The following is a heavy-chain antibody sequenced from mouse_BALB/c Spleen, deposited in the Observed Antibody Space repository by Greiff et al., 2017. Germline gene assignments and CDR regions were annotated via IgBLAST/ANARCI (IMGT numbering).Heavy chain of an antibody. D-gene: IGHD3-1*01. CDR3: ARHNSSGYPLAMDY. CDR1: GFTFSSYG. J-gene: IGHJ4*01. V-gene: IGHV5-6*01. CDR2: ISSGGSYT. Sequence: EVKLQESGGDLVKPGGSLKLSCAASGFTFSSYGMSWVRQTPDKRLEWVATISSGGSYTYYPDNVKGRFTISRDNAKNTLYLQMSSLKSEDTAMYYCARHNSSGYPLAMDYWGQGTSVTVSS.